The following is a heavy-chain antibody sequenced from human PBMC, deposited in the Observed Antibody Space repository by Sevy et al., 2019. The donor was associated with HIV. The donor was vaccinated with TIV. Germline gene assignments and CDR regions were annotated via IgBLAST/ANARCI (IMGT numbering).Heavy chain of an antibody. Sequence: SETLSLTCTVSGGSISSYYWSWIRQPPGKGLEWIGYIYYSGNTNYNPSLKSRVTISVDTSKNQFSLKLSSVTAADTAVYYCARGGSSGWERGSFDYWGQGTLVTVSS. CDR3: ARGGSSGWERGSFDY. CDR2: IYYSGNT. D-gene: IGHD6-19*01. V-gene: IGHV4-59*01. CDR1: GGSISSYY. J-gene: IGHJ4*02.